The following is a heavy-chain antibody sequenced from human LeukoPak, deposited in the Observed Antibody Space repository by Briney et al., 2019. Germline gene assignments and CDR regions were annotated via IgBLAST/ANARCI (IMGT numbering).Heavy chain of an antibody. J-gene: IGHJ4*02. CDR2: ISYDGSNK. D-gene: IGHD3-10*01. Sequence: PGGSLRLSCAASGFTFSSYGMHWVRQAPGRGLEWVAVISYDGSNKYYADSVKGRFTISRDNSKNTLYLQMNSLRAEDTAVYYCAKDTYGSGSYLDYWGQGTLVTVCS. CDR3: AKDTYGSGSYLDY. V-gene: IGHV3-30*18. CDR1: GFTFSSYG.